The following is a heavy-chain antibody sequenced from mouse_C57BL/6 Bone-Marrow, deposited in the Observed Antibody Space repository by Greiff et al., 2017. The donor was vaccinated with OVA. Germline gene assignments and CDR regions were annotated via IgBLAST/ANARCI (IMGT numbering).Heavy chain of an antibody. CDR3: TTGRGYGSSYFDY. Sequence: EVQVVESGAELVRPGASVKLSCTASGFNIKDDYMHWVKQRPEQGLEWIGWIDPENGDTEYASKFQGKATITADTSSNTAYLQLSSLTSEDTAVYYCTTGRGYGSSYFDYWGQGTTLTVSS. CDR1: GFNIKDDY. CDR2: IDPENGDT. J-gene: IGHJ2*01. D-gene: IGHD1-1*01. V-gene: IGHV14-4*01.